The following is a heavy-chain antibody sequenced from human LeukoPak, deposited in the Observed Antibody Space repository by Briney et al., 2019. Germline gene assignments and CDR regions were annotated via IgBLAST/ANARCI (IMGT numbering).Heavy chain of an antibody. Sequence: SETLSLTCTVSGDSISSSPFFWAWIRQPPGKGLEWIGSINFSGTTYYNPSLQSRVTISIDTSKNQFSLDLKALTAADTAVYYCEGFGERHRDHFTDAWGKGTTVTVSS. J-gene: IGHJ6*03. D-gene: IGHD3-10*01. CDR2: INFSGTT. CDR3: EGFGERHRDHFTDA. CDR1: GDSISSSPFF. V-gene: IGHV4-39*01.